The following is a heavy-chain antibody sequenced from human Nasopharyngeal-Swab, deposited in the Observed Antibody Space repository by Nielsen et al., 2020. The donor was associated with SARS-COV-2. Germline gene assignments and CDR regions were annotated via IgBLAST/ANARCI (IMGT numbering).Heavy chain of an antibody. V-gene: IGHV3-30*18. J-gene: IGHJ6*02. CDR3: AKDHQLIRNYYYYDMDV. CDR2: ISYDGIKK. Sequence: WIRQPPGKGLEWMAVISYDGIKKYYADSVKGRFTLSRDNYKNTLYLQMNSLRTEDTAVYYCAKDHQLIRNYYYYDMDVWGQGATVTVSS. D-gene: IGHD2-8*01.